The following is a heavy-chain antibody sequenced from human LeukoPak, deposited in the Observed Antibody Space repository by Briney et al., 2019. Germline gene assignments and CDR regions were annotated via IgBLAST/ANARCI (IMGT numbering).Heavy chain of an antibody. CDR3: AKDYPDLIPATTVLGPFFDA. CDR1: GFTFSTYA. D-gene: IGHD2/OR15-2a*01. CDR2: ITSGLTT. J-gene: IGHJ4*02. V-gene: IGHV3-23*01. Sequence: PGGSLTLSCAASGFTFSTYAMTWVRQAPGKGLEWVSTITSGLTTYYADSVRGRFTISRDNSKNTVFLQMYSLRADDTALYYCAKDYPDLIPATTVLGPFFDAWGPGTLVTVSS.